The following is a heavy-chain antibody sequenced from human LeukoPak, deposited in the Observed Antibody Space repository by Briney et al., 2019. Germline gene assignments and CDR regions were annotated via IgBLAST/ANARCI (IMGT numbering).Heavy chain of an antibody. CDR3: ASSVLELSIIPTT. J-gene: IGHJ4*02. Sequence: GESLQISCKGSGSSFTSYWIGWVRQMPGKGLQWMGIIYPGDSDTRYSPSFQGQVTISADKSISTAYLQWSSLKASDTAMYYCASSVLELSIIPTTWGQGTLVTVSS. D-gene: IGHD3-16*02. V-gene: IGHV5-51*01. CDR1: GSSFTSYW. CDR2: IYPGDSDT.